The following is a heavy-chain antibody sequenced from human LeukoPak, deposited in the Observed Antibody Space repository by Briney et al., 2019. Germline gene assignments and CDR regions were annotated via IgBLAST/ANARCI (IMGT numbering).Heavy chain of an antibody. CDR2: MNPNSGNT. Sequence: ASVKVSCKASGYTFTSYDINWVRQATGQGLEWMGWMNPNSGNTGYAQKFQGRATMTRNTSISTAYMELSSLRSEDTAVYYCATESYSGSYLYAFDIWGQGTMVTVSS. D-gene: IGHD1-26*01. CDR3: ATESYSGSYLYAFDI. J-gene: IGHJ3*02. CDR1: GYTFTSYD. V-gene: IGHV1-8*01.